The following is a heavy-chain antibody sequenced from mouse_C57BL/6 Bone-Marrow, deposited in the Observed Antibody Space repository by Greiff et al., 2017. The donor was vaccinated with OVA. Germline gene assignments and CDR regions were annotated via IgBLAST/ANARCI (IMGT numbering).Heavy chain of an antibody. CDR3: ARPRYDYDEAWFAY. CDR1: GYTFTDYY. J-gene: IGHJ3*01. CDR2: INPNNGGT. D-gene: IGHD2-4*01. Sequence: EVQLQQSGPELVKPGASVKISCKASGYTFTDYYMNWVKQSHGKSLEWIGDINPNNGGTSYKQKFKGKATLTVDKSSSTAYMELRSLTSEDSAVYYCARPRYDYDEAWFAYWGQGTLVTVSA. V-gene: IGHV1-26*01.